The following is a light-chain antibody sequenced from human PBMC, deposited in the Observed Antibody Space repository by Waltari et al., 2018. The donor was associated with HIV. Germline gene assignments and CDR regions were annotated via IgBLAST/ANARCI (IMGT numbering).Light chain of an antibody. CDR1: SSNIGAGYD. V-gene: IGLV1-40*01. CDR2: GNS. CDR3: QSYDSSLSGFYV. Sequence: QSVLTQPPSVSGAPGQRVTISCTGSSSNIGAGYDLHWYQQLPGTAPKLLFYGNSNRPSGVPDRFSGSKSGTSASLAITGLQAEDEADYYCQSYDSSLSGFYVFGTGTKVTVL. J-gene: IGLJ1*01.